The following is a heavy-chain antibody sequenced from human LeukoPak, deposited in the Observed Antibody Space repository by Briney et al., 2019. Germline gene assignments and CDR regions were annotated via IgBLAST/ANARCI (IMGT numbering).Heavy chain of an antibody. CDR1: GGSISSYY. J-gene: IGHJ4*02. V-gene: IGHV4-59*01. Sequence: TSETLSLTCTVSGGSISSYYWSWIRQPPGKGLEWIGYIYSSGSTNYNPSLKGRVTMSVDTSKNQFSLKLNSVTAADTAVYYCTRTQDVTAIDYWGQGILVTVSS. CDR3: TRTQDVTAIDY. D-gene: IGHD2-21*02. CDR2: IYSSGST.